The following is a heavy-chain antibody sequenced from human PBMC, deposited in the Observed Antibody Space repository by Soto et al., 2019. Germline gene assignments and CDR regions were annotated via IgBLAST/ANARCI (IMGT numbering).Heavy chain of an antibody. V-gene: IGHV3-9*01. CDR3: AKDGVSYGDYRGWFDP. D-gene: IGHD4-17*01. J-gene: IGHJ5*02. Sequence: EVLLVESGGGLVQPGRSLRLSCAASGFTFDDYAMHWVRQAPGKGLEWVSGISWNSGSIGYADSVKGRFTISRDNAKNSLYLQMNSLRAEDTALYYCAKDGVSYGDYRGWFDPWGQGTLVTVSS. CDR1: GFTFDDYA. CDR2: ISWNSGSI.